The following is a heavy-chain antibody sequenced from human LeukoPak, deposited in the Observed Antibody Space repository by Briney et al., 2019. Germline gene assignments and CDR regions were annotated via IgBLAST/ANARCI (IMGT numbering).Heavy chain of an antibody. J-gene: IGHJ4*02. D-gene: IGHD3-22*01. CDR2: IYYSGST. CDR3: ARFDDSSGYYTY. Sequence: PSETLSLTCTVSGGSISSYYWSWIRQPPGKGLEWIGYIYYSGSTNYSPSLKSRVTISVDTSKNQFSLKLSSVTAADTAVYYYARFDDSSGYYTYWGQGTLVTVSS. CDR1: GGSISSYY. V-gene: IGHV4-59*08.